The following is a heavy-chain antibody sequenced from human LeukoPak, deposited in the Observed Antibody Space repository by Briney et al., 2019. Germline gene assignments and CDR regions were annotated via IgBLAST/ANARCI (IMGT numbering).Heavy chain of an antibody. J-gene: IGHJ4*02. CDR3: TRGSLSGSSRDY. Sequence: ASVRVSCKASGYTFTGYDVNWVRQATGQGLEWMGWMNPNTGDTGYAQKFQGRVTMTRNSSIDTAYMELSGLRSEDTAVYYCTRGSLSGSSRDYWGQGTLLTVSS. D-gene: IGHD1-26*01. CDR1: GYTFTGYD. CDR2: MNPNTGDT. V-gene: IGHV1-8*01.